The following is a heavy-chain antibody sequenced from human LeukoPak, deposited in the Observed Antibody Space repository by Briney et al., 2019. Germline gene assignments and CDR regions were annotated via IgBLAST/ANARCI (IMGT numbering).Heavy chain of an antibody. CDR3: ARESHDILTGYYKVFDY. CDR2: IYHSGST. Sequence: PSGTLSLTCAVSGGSISSSNWWSWVRQPPGKGLEWIGEIYHSGSTNYNPSLKSRVTISVDTSKNQFSLKLSSVTAADTAVYYCARESHDILTGYYKVFDYWDQGTLVTVSS. D-gene: IGHD3-9*01. V-gene: IGHV4-4*02. CDR1: GGSISSSNW. J-gene: IGHJ4*02.